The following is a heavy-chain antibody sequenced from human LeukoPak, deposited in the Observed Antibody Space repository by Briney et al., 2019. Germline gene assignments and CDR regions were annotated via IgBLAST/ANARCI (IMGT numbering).Heavy chain of an antibody. CDR2: ISYDGSNK. J-gene: IGHJ4*02. CDR1: GFTFSSYG. Sequence: GXSLRXSCAASGFTFSSYGMHWVRQAPGKGLEWVAVISYDGSNKYYADSVKGRFTISRDNSKKTLYLQMNRLRAEDTAVYYCAGWLQSAYYFDYWGQGTLVTVSS. CDR3: AGWLQSAYYFDY. D-gene: IGHD5-24*01. V-gene: IGHV3-30*03.